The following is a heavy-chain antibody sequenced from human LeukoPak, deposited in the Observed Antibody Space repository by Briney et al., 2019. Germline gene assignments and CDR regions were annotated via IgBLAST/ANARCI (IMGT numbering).Heavy chain of an antibody. CDR2: IYHSGST. Sequence: SETLSLTCAVSGGSISSSNWWSWVRQPPGKGLEWIGEIYHSGSTNYNPSPKSRVTISVDTSKNQFSLKLSSVTAADTAVYFCARGPDSSGYYYFDYWGQGTLVTVSS. D-gene: IGHD3-22*01. J-gene: IGHJ4*02. V-gene: IGHV4-4*02. CDR1: GGSISSSNW. CDR3: ARGPDSSGYYYFDY.